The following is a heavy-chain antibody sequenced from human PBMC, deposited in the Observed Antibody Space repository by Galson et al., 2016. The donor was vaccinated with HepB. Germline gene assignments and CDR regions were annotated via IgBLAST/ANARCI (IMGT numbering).Heavy chain of an antibody. Sequence: SETLSLTCVVYGGSFSGYYWSWIRQPPGKGLEWIGEINHSGSTNYNPSLKSRVTISVDTSKNQFSLKLTSVTAADTAVYYCARGGVGPPAVAVSIDYWGQGTLVTVSS. CDR1: GGSFSGYY. V-gene: IGHV4-34*01. CDR2: INHSGST. CDR3: ARGGVGPPAVAVSIDY. D-gene: IGHD6-19*01. J-gene: IGHJ4*02.